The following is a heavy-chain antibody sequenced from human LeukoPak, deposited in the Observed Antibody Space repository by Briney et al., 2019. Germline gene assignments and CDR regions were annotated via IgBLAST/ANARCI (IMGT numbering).Heavy chain of an antibody. Sequence: SETLSLTCTVSGGSISSGSYYWSWIRQPAGKGLEWIGRIYTSGSTNYNPSLKSRVTISVDTSKNQFSLKLSSVTAADTAVYYCARGSRGGSFDPWGQGTLSPSPQ. CDR3: ARGSRGGSFDP. V-gene: IGHV4-61*02. CDR2: IYTSGST. CDR1: GGSISSGSYY. D-gene: IGHD3-10*01. J-gene: IGHJ5*02.